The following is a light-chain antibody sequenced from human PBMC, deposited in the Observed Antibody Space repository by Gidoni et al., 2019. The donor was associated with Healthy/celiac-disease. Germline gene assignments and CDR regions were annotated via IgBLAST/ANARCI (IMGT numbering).Light chain of an antibody. CDR1: SSNIGSNT. V-gene: IGLV1-44*01. CDR3: AAWDDSLNGSYV. J-gene: IGLJ1*01. CDR2: SNT. Sequence: QYVLTQPPSASGTPGPRVTISCSGSSSNIGSNTVNWYQQLPGTAPKLLIYSNTQRPSGVPDRFSGSKSGTSASLAISGLQSEDEADYYCAAWDDSLNGSYVFGTGTKVTVL.